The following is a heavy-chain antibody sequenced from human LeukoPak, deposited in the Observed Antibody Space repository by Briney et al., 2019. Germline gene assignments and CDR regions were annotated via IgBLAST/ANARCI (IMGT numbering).Heavy chain of an antibody. J-gene: IGHJ4*02. Sequence: ASVKVSCKASGYTFTGYYMHWVRQAPGQGLEWMGWINPNSGGTNYAQKFQGRVTMTRDTSISTAYMELSRLRSDDTAVYYCARDQTQIWFGEGLWYFDYWGQGTLVTVSS. V-gene: IGHV1-2*02. CDR3: ARDQTQIWFGEGLWYFDY. CDR2: INPNSGGT. CDR1: GYTFTGYY. D-gene: IGHD3-10*01.